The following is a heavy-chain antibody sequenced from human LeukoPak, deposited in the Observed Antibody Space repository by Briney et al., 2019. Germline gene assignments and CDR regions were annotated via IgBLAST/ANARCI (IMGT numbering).Heavy chain of an antibody. CDR1: GFTFSSYA. V-gene: IGHV3-23*01. D-gene: IGHD4-17*01. CDR3: AKDSYGDHDY. CDR2: ISGSGGST. Sequence: GGSLTLSCAASGFTFSSYAMSWVRQAPGKGLAWVSAISGSGGSTYYADSVKGRFTISRDNSKNTLYLQMNSLRAEDTAVYYCAKDSYGDHDYWGQGTLVTVSS. J-gene: IGHJ4*02.